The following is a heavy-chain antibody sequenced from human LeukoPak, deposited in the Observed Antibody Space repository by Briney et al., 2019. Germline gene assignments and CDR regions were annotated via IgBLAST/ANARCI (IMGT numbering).Heavy chain of an antibody. CDR2: IYYSGST. V-gene: IGHV4-39*07. CDR1: GGSISSSSYY. J-gene: IGHJ4*02. Sequence: SETLSLTCTVSGGSISSSSYYWGWIRQPPGKGLEWIGSIYYSGSTYYNPSLKSRVTISVDTSKNQFSLKLNSVTAADTAVYYCARGPEYSSSYRFDYWGQGTLVTVSS. D-gene: IGHD6-6*01. CDR3: ARGPEYSSSYRFDY.